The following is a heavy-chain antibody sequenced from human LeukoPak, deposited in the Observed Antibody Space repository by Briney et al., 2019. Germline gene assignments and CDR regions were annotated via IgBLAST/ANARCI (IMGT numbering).Heavy chain of an antibody. V-gene: IGHV3-33*01. CDR1: GFTFSSYG. CDR3: ARNSYGYRGSYFDY. CDR2: IWFDGSSK. Sequence: GRSLRLSCAASGFTFSSYGMHWVRQAPGKGLEWVAVIWFDGSSKYSADSVKGRFTISRDNSKNTLYLQMNSLRAEDTAVYYCARNSYGYRGSYFDYWGQGTLVTVSS. D-gene: IGHD5-18*01. J-gene: IGHJ4*02.